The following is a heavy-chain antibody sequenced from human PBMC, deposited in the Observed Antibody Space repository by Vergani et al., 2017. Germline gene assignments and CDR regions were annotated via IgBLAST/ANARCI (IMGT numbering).Heavy chain of an antibody. J-gene: IGHJ6*03. CDR3: ARDPADTAMVPYYYYYMDV. CDR1: GFTFSSYG. D-gene: IGHD5-18*01. V-gene: IGHV3-33*01. CDR2: IWYDGSNK. Sequence: QVQLVESGGGLVKPGGSLRLSCAASGFTFSSYGMHWVRQAPGKGLEWVAVIWYDGSNKYYADSVKGRFTISRDNSKNTLYLQMNSLRAEDTAVYYCARDPADTAMVPYYYYYMDVWGKG.